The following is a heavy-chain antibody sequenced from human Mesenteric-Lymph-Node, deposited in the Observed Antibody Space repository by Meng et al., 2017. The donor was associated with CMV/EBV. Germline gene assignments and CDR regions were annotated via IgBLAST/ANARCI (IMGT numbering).Heavy chain of an antibody. Sequence: ASGFTFSSSSLRWVRRAPGQGLEWVSSITSGGAATYFADSFQDSLSITTDTSTNTLYMQLSSLRADDTALYFCARRHNSIGSHFDSWGPGTLVTVSS. J-gene: IGHJ4*02. D-gene: IGHD1-20*01. CDR1: GFTFSSSS. CDR3: ARRHNSIGSHFDS. CDR2: ITSGGAAT. V-gene: IGHV3-23*01.